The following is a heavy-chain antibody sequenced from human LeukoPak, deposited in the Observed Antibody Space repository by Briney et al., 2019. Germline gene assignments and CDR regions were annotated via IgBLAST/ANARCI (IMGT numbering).Heavy chain of an antibody. J-gene: IGHJ6*02. CDR1: GGSISSGSYY. Sequence: PSETLSLTCTVSGGSISSGSYYWSWIRPPAGKGLEWIGRIYMSGSTNYNPSLKSRVTISVDMSKNQFSLRLTSVTAADTAVYYCARVATYYGFSCGMDVWGQGTTVTVSS. V-gene: IGHV4-61*02. CDR3: ARVATYYGFSCGMDV. CDR2: IYMSGST. D-gene: IGHD3-3*01.